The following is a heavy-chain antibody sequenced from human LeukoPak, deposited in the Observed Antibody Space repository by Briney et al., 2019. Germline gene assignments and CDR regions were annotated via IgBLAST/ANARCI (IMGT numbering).Heavy chain of an antibody. J-gene: IGHJ6*04. CDR3: ARGGSYDGSGYSGLD. CDR1: GFTVSSNY. Sequence: PGGSLRLSCAASGFTVSSNYMSWVRQAPGKGLEWVSVIYSGGSTYYADSVKGRFTISRDNSKNTLYLQMNSLRAEDTAVYYCARGGSYDGSGYSGLDWGKGTTVTVSS. CDR2: IYSGGST. D-gene: IGHD3-22*01. V-gene: IGHV3-53*01.